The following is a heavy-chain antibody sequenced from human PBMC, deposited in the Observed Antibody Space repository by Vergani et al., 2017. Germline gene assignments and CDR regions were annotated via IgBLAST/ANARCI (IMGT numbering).Heavy chain of an antibody. Sequence: QVQLQESGPGLVKPSQTLSLTCTVSGGSISSGSYYWSWIRQPAGKGLEWIGRIYTSGSTNYNPSLKSRVTISVDTSKNQFSLKLSSVTAADTAVYYCARQRPYSSGWNDYWGQGTLVTVSS. J-gene: IGHJ4*02. V-gene: IGHV4-61*02. CDR1: GGSISSGSYY. CDR2: IYTSGST. D-gene: IGHD6-19*01. CDR3: ARQRPYSSGWNDY.